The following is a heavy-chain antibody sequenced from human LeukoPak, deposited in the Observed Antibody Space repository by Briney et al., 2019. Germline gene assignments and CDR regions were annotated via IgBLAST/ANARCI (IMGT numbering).Heavy chain of an antibody. Sequence: SETLSLTCTVSGGSISSYYWSWIRQPAGEGLEWIGRIYTSGSTNYNPSLKSRVTMSVDASKNQFSLKLSSVTAADTAVYYCARDHIVVVPAATNYYYYMDVWGKGTTVTVSS. J-gene: IGHJ6*03. V-gene: IGHV4-4*07. CDR2: IYTSGST. CDR3: ARDHIVVVPAATNYYYYMDV. CDR1: GGSISSYY. D-gene: IGHD2-2*01.